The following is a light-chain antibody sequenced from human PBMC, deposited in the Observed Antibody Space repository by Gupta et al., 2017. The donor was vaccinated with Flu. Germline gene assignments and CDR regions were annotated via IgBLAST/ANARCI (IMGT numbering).Light chain of an antibody. J-gene: IGLJ2*01. CDR3: CSYADRDTPLL. CDR1: SSDVGGSNS. V-gene: IGLV2-11*01. Sequence: QSALTLPRSVSGLTGQSVTVSCTGTSSDVGGSNSVSWYQQHPGKAPKLMIYEVSNRPSGFPVRFAGSKSSNTTSLTISALRAKAEADDYYCSYADRDTPLLFGGGTKLTVL. CDR2: EVS.